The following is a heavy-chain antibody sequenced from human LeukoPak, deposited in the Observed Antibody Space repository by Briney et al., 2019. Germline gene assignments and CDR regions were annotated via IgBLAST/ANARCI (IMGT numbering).Heavy chain of an antibody. Sequence: RASVKVSCKASGYTFTSYGISWVRQAPGQGLEWMGWITAYNGNTKFVQKLQGRVTMTTDTSTSTAYMELRSLRSDDTAVYYCARVMITSGNHGNFDYWGQGTLVTVSS. CDR2: ITAYNGNT. J-gene: IGHJ4*02. CDR1: GYTFTSYG. V-gene: IGHV1-18*01. CDR3: ARVMITSGNHGNFDY. D-gene: IGHD1-26*01.